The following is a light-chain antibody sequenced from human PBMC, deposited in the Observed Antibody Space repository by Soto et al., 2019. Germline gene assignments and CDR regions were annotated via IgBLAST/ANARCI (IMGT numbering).Light chain of an antibody. Sequence: EIVLTQSPGTLSLSPGERATLSCRASQSVSNNYLAWYQQKPGQAPRLLIYGASSRATGIPDRFSGSGSGTDFTLTINRLEPEDFAVYYCQQYGNSPQTFGQGTKVDIK. V-gene: IGKV3-20*01. CDR2: GAS. J-gene: IGKJ1*01. CDR1: QSVSNNY. CDR3: QQYGNSPQT.